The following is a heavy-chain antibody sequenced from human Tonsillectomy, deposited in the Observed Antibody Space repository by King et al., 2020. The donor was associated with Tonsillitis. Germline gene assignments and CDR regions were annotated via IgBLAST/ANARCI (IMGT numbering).Heavy chain of an antibody. CDR3: ARDPNDYPLRGYFDY. CDR1: GFTFDDYA. Sequence: VQLVESGGGLVQPGRSLRLSCAASGFTFDDYAMHWVRQAPGKGLEWVSGISWNRGSIGYADSVKGRFTISRDNAKNSLYLQMNSLRAEDTALYYCARDPNDYPLRGYFDYWGQGTLVTVSS. D-gene: IGHD1-1*01. J-gene: IGHJ4*02. V-gene: IGHV3-9*01. CDR2: ISWNRGSI.